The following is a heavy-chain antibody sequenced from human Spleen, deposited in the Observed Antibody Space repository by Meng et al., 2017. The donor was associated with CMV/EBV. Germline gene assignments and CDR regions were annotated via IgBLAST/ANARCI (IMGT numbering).Heavy chain of an antibody. CDR3: ARSMVRGVIIKVRNYFDY. Sequence: ASVKVSCKASGYTFTSYYMYWVRQAPGRGLEWMGIINPSGGATSYTQKFQGRVTMTRDTSTSTVYMELSSLRSEDTAVYYCARSMVRGVIIKVRNYFDYWGQGTLVTVSS. D-gene: IGHD3-10*01. V-gene: IGHV1-46*01. J-gene: IGHJ4*02. CDR2: INPSGGAT. CDR1: GYTFTSYY.